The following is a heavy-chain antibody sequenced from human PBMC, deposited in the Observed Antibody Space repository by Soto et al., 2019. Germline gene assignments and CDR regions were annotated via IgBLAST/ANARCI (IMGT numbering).Heavy chain of an antibody. CDR1: GYTFTGYY. CDR2: INPNSGGT. Sequence: ASVKVSCKASGYTFTGYYMHWVRQAPGQGLEWMGWINPNSGGTNYAQKYQGWVTMTRDTSISTANMELSRLRSDDTAVYYCARALYDILTGYYDYWGQGTLVTVSS. CDR3: ARALYDILTGYYDY. V-gene: IGHV1-2*04. J-gene: IGHJ4*02. D-gene: IGHD3-9*01.